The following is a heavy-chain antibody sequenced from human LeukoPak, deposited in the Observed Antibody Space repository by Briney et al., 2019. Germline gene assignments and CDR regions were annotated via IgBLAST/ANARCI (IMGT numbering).Heavy chain of an antibody. D-gene: IGHD6-6*01. CDR2: IKQDGSEK. V-gene: IGHV3-7*01. CDR1: GFTFSSYW. CDR3: ARLRSSSSGVRWFDP. Sequence: GGSLRLSCAASGFTFSSYWMSWVRQAPGKGLEWLANIKQDGSEKYYVDSVKGRFTISRDNAKNSLYLQMNSLRAEDTAVYYCARLRSSSSGVRWFDPWGQGTLVTVSS. J-gene: IGHJ5*02.